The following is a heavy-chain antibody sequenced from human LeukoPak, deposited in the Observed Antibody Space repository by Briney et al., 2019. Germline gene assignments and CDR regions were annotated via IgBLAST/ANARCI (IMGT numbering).Heavy chain of an antibody. CDR3: ARDSTSSWYGGVDY. Sequence: ASVKVSCKASGYTLTGYYMYWVRQAPGQGLEWMGWINPNSGGTDYAQKFHGRVTMTRDTSISTAYMDLSSLRSDDTAIYYCARDSTSSWYGGVDYWGQGTLVIVSS. J-gene: IGHJ4*02. D-gene: IGHD6-13*01. CDR2: INPNSGGT. V-gene: IGHV1-2*02. CDR1: GYTLTGYY.